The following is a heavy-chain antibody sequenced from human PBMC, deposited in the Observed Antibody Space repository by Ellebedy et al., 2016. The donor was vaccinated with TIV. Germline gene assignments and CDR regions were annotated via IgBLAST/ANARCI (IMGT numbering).Heavy chain of an antibody. CDR3: ARRGSYGDYAVQINSWSDT. D-gene: IGHD3-16*01. J-gene: IGHJ5*02. V-gene: IGHV3-7*01. CDR2: IYQDGSNQ. Sequence: PGGSLRLSCVASGFSFRSYWMSWVRQAPGKGLEWVANIYQDGSNQYYVDSVRGRFTVSRDNARNSLYLQMNNLRVEDTAVYYCARRGSYGDYAVQINSWSDTWGQGTLVTVSS. CDR1: GFSFRSYW.